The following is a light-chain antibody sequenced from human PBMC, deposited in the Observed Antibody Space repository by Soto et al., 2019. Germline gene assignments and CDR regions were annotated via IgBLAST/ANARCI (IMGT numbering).Light chain of an antibody. J-gene: IGKJ2*01. CDR1: QSISTL. V-gene: IGKV1-39*01. Sequence: DIQMTQSPSSLSASVGDRVTISCRASQSISTLLNWYQKKPGKAPKLLIFVASTLQSEVPSRFSGSGSGTEVTLTITSLQPEDFATYYCQQSFGTPPTFGQGTKVEIK. CDR2: VAS. CDR3: QQSFGTPPT.